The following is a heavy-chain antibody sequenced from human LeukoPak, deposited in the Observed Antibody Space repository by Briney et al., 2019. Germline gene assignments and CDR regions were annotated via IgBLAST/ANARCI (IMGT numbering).Heavy chain of an antibody. CDR1: GFTFSSYA. D-gene: IGHD3-3*01. V-gene: IGHV3-23*01. CDR2: ISGSGGST. CDR3: AKDRTPPYYDFWSGYSTFDY. J-gene: IGHJ4*02. Sequence: GGPLRLSCAASGFTFSSYAMSWVRQAPGKGLEWVSAISGSGGSTYYADSVKGRFTISRDNSKNTLYLQMNSLRAEDTAVYYCAKDRTPPYYDFWSGYSTFDYWGQGTLVTVSS.